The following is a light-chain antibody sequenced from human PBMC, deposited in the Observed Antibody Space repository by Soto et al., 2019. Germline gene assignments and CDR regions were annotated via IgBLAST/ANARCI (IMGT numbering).Light chain of an antibody. CDR2: AAS. CDR1: QGISTY. Sequence: DIQLTQSPSFLSASVGDRVTMTCRASQGISTYLAWYQQKPGKAPKLLIYAASTLQSGVPSRFSGSGSGTEYALATSSLQPEDFGTYYCQQLITYPQTFGQGTKVDIK. V-gene: IGKV1-9*01. CDR3: QQLITYPQT. J-gene: IGKJ1*01.